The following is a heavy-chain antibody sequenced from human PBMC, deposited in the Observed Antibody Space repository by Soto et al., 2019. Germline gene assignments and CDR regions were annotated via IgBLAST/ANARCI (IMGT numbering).Heavy chain of an antibody. CDR3: AKDAKQHDY. D-gene: IGHD1-1*01. Sequence: GLMRHCKTAAGGKCVGYGGHWVRQAPGKGLEWVSAISGSGGSTYYADSVKGRFTISRDNSKNTLYLQMNSLRAEDTAVYYCAKDAKQHDYWGQGTLVTVSS. J-gene: IGHJ4*02. V-gene: IGHV3-23*01. CDR2: ISGSGGST. CDR1: GGKCVGYG.